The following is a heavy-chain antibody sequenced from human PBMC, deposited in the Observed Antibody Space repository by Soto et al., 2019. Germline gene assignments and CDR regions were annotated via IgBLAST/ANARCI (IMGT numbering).Heavy chain of an antibody. Sequence: QVQLVQSGAEVKQPGSSVKVSCKASGGTFSSYTISWVRQAPGQGLEWMGRIIPILGIANYAPKFQGRVTITADKSTSTGYLELSSLRSEDTAGYYCPRDLVQMAGGFDPRGQGTLVTASS. V-gene: IGHV1-69*08. CDR3: PRDLVQMAGGFDP. CDR2: IIPILGIA. CDR1: GGTFSSYT. D-gene: IGHD2-8*01. J-gene: IGHJ5*02.